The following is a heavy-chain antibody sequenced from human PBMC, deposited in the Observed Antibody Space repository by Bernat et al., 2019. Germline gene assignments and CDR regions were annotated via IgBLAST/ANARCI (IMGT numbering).Heavy chain of an antibody. J-gene: IGHJ6*02. V-gene: IGHV1-69*01. D-gene: IGHD3-10*01. CDR1: GGTFSSHA. CDR2: IIPIFGTA. Sequence: QVQLVQSGAEVKKPGSSVKVSCKASGGTFSSHAISWVRQAPGQGLEWMGGIIPIFGTANYAQKFQGRVTITADESTSTAYMELSSLRSEDTAVYYCARGVATMVRGVTLYYYYGMDVWGQGTTVTVSS. CDR3: ARGVATMVRGVTLYYYYGMDV.